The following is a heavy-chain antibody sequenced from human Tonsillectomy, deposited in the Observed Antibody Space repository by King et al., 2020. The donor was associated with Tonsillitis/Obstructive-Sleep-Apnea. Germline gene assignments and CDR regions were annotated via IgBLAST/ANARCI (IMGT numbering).Heavy chain of an antibody. V-gene: IGHV3-43*02. Sequence: QLVESGGGVVQPGGSLRLSCAASGFTFDDYAMHWVRQAPGKGLEWVSLISGDGGNTYYADSVKGRFTISRDNSKNSLYLQMNSLRTEDTALYYCTTNWNVFDYWGQGTLVTVSS. J-gene: IGHJ4*02. CDR2: ISGDGGNT. CDR1: GFTFDDYA. D-gene: IGHD1-20*01. CDR3: TTNWNVFDY.